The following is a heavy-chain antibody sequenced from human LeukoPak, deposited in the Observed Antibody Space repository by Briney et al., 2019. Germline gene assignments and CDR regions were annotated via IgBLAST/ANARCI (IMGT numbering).Heavy chain of an antibody. D-gene: IGHD4-17*01. CDR1: GYTFTSYY. J-gene: IGHJ4*02. CDR3: ARETTHDYGDYVPFDY. V-gene: IGHV1-46*01. CDR2: INPSGGST. Sequence: GASVKVSCKASGYTFTSYYMHWVRQAPGQGLEWMGIINPSGGSTSCAQKFQGRVTMTRDTSTSTVYMELSSLRSEDTAVYYCARETTHDYGDYVPFDYWGQGTLVTVSS.